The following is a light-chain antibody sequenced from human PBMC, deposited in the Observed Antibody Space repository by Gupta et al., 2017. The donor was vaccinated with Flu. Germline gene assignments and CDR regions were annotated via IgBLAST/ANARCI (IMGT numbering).Light chain of an antibody. CDR1: QSVLYSSNNKNY. J-gene: IGKJ3*01. V-gene: IGKV4-1*01. CDR2: WAS. CDR3: QQYYTAFPT. Sequence: DIVMTQSPDSLAVSLGERATINCKSSQSVLYSSNNKNYLAWYQQKPGQPPKMLIYWASSRESGVPDRFSGSGSGTDFTLTISSLQAEDVAVYYCQQYYTAFPTFGHGTNVHI.